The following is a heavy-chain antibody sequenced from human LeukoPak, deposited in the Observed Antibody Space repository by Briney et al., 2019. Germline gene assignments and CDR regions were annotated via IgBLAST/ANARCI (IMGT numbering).Heavy chain of an antibody. CDR2: IYTSGST. J-gene: IGHJ3*02. Sequence: KPSETLSLTCTVSGGSISSYYWSWIRQPAGKGLEWIGRIYTSGSTNYNPPLKSRVTMSVDTSKNQFSLKLSSVTAAETAVYYCASGSYGILTGQGTDAFDIWGQGTMVTVSS. V-gene: IGHV4-4*07. D-gene: IGHD3-9*01. CDR3: ASGSYGILTGQGTDAFDI. CDR1: GGSISSYY.